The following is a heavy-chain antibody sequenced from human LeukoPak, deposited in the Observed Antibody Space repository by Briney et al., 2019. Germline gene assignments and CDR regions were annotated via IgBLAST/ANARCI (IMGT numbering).Heavy chain of an antibody. D-gene: IGHD2-15*01. V-gene: IGHV3-23*01. CDR1: GFTFSSYA. CDR3: AKDHPVWGGPPTRDYYYGMDV. CDR2: ISGSGGST. Sequence: PGGSLRLSCAASGFTFSSYAMSWVRQAPGKGLEWVSAISGSGGSTYYADSVKGRFTISRDNSKNTLYLQMNSLRAEDTAVYYCAKDHPVWGGPPTRDYYYGMDVWGQGTTVTVSS. J-gene: IGHJ6*02.